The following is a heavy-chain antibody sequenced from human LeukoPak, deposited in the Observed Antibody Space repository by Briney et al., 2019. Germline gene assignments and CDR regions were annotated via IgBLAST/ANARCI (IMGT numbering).Heavy chain of an antibody. J-gene: IGHJ5*02. D-gene: IGHD3-3*01. CDR3: AKDPGNGYDFWSGYSDNWFDP. V-gene: IGHV3-43*02. CDR2: ISGDGGST. CDR1: GFTFDDYA. Sequence: GGSLRLSCAASGFTFDDYAMHWVRHAPGKGLEWVSLISGDGGSTYYADSVKGRFTISRDNSKNSLYLQMNSLRTEDTALYYCAKDPGNGYDFWSGYSDNWFDPWGQGTLVTVSS.